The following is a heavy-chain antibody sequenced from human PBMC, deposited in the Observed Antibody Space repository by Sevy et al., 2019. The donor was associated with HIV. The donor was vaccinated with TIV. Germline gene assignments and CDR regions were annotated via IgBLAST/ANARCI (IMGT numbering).Heavy chain of an antibody. CDR2: IYYSGST. D-gene: IGHD6-6*01. J-gene: IGHJ6*03. CDR1: GGSISSYY. V-gene: IGHV4-59*01. CDR3: TRGGRSSWSPLYYYYYYMDV. Sequence: SETLSLTCTVSGGSISSYYWSWIRQPPGKGLEWIGYIYYSGSTNYNPPLKSRVTISVDTSKNQFSLKLSSVTAADTAVYYCTRGGRSSWSPLYYYYYYMDVWGKGTTVTVSS.